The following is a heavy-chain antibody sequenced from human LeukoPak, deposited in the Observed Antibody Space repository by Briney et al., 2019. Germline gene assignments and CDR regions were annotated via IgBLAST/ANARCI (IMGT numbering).Heavy chain of an antibody. CDR3: ARVSITIFGVTDDAFDI. CDR1: GGSISSYY. Sequence: SETLSLTCTVSGGSISSYYWSWIRQPPGKGLEWIGYIYYSGSTNYKPSLKSRVTISVDTSKNQFSLKLSSVTAADTAVYYCARVSITIFGVTDDAFDIWGQGTMVTVSS. J-gene: IGHJ3*02. V-gene: IGHV4-59*01. CDR2: IYYSGST. D-gene: IGHD3-3*01.